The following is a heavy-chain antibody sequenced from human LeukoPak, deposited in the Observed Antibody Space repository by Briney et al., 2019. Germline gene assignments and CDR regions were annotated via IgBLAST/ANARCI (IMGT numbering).Heavy chain of an antibody. CDR1: GGSISSYY. V-gene: IGHV4-59*01. CDR3: AREGSSSPFDY. J-gene: IGHJ4*02. Sequence: PSETLSLTCTVSGGSISSYYWSWILQPPGKGLEWIGYIYYSGSTNYNPSLKSRVTISVDTSKNQFSLKLSSVTAADTAVYYCAREGSSSPFDYWGQGTLVTVSS. D-gene: IGHD6-6*01. CDR2: IYYSGST.